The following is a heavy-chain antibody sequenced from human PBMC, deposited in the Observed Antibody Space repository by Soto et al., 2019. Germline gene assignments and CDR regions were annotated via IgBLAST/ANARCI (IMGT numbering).Heavy chain of an antibody. CDR3: AKVSRKGSAIDFDY. D-gene: IGHD3-10*01. V-gene: IGHV1-8*01. J-gene: IGHJ4*02. Sequence: QVQLVQSGAELKKPGASVKVSCKASGYTFSNYDMNWVRQATGQGPEWIGWVNPNNGDTGYAQKFQGLVTLTTDISTTTAYMELTSLRSEDTAIYYCAKVSRKGSAIDFDYWGQGTLITVSS. CDR1: GYTFSNYD. CDR2: VNPNNGDT.